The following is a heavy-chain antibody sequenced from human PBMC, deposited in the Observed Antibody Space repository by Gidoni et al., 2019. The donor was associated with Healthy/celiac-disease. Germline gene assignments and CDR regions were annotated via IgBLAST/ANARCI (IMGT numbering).Heavy chain of an antibody. CDR1: GGTFSSYA. D-gene: IGHD6-13*01. V-gene: IGHV1-69*01. CDR2: IIPIVGTA. J-gene: IGHJ6*02. Sequence: QVQLVQSGAEVKKPGSSVKVSCKASGGTFSSYAISWVRQAPGQGLEWMGGIIPIVGTANYAQKFQGRVTITADESTSTAYRELSSLRSEDTAVYYCAREGVSGSSWYDRYYYGMDVWGQGTTVTVSS. CDR3: AREGVSGSSWYDRYYYGMDV.